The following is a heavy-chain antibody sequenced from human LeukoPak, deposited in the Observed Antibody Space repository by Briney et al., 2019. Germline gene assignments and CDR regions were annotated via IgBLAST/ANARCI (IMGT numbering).Heavy chain of an antibody. D-gene: IGHD1-26*01. CDR1: GGSVSSGSYY. CDR3: ARRAAEWELLDY. Sequence: SETLSLTCTVSGGSVSSGSYYWSWIRQPPGKGLEWIGYIYHSGSTNYNPSLKSRVTISVDTSKNQFSLKLSSVTAADTAVYYCARRAAEWELLDYWGQGTLVTVSP. J-gene: IGHJ4*02. CDR2: IYHSGST. V-gene: IGHV4-61*01.